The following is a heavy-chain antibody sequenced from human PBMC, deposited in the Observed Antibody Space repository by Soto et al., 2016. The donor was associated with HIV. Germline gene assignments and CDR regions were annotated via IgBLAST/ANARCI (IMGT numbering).Heavy chain of an antibody. V-gene: IGHV3-48*01. CDR2: ISGSLSSM. D-gene: IGHD2-15*01. J-gene: IGHJ4*02. CDR3: ARDYCSGGSCPPFDH. Sequence: EVQLVESGGGLVQPGGSLRLSCAASGFTFSSYTMNWVRQAPGKGLEWVSFISGSLSSMSYADSVKGRFTISRDNAKNSLYLQMNSLRVEDTAVYYCARDYCSGGSCPPFDHWGQGTLVTVSS. CDR1: GFTFSSYT.